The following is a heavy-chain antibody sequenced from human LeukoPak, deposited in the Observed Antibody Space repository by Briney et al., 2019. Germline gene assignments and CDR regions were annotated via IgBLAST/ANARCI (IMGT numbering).Heavy chain of an antibody. CDR1: GGSFSTYY. Sequence: PSETLSLTCTVSGGSFSTYYWSWIRQPPGKGLEWIGYIYYSGNTKYNPCLGGRDTMSVDTYKNQFSLNLSSVTAADTGAYYCARGGVGGVFEDWGQGTPVTVSS. V-gene: IGHV4-59*01. CDR2: IYYSGNT. D-gene: IGHD1-26*01. CDR3: ARGGVGGVFED. J-gene: IGHJ4*02.